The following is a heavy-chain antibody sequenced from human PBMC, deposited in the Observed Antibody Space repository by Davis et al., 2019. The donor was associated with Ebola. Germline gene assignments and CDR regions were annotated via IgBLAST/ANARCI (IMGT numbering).Heavy chain of an antibody. J-gene: IGHJ5*01. CDR1: GFTFRSYD. V-gene: IGHV3-13*01. Sequence: PGGSLRLSCAASGFTFRSYDMHWVRQATGKGLEWVSAIGAAGDTYYPVSVKGRFTISRENAKNSLYLQMSSLRAEDTAVYYCARAGFGSTWFDCWGQGILVTVSS. D-gene: IGHD6-13*01. CDR3: ARAGFGSTWFDC. CDR2: IGAAGDT.